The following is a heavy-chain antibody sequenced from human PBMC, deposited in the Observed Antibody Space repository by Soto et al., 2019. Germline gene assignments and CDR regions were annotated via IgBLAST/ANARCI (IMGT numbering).Heavy chain of an antibody. CDR2: VNPNSGGT. D-gene: IGHD3-10*01. V-gene: IGHV1-2*02. CDR3: ARDRVDNYYYGMDV. J-gene: IGHJ6*02. Sequence: ASVKVSCKASGYTFTGYYMHWVRLAPGQGLEWMGWVNPNSGGTNYAQKFQGRVTMTRDTSISTAYMELSRLRSDDTAVYYCARDRVDNYYYGMDVWGQGTTVTVSS. CDR1: GYTFTGYY.